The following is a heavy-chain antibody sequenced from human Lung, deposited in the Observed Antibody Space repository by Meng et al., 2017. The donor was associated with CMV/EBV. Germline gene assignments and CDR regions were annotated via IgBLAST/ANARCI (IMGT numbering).Heavy chain of an antibody. CDR1: GGTFSSYA. J-gene: IGHJ5*02. CDR2: IIPILGIA. V-gene: IGHV1-69*10. D-gene: IGHD2-2*02. Sequence: SVXVSXXASGGTFSSYAISWVRQAPGQGLEWMGGIIPILGIANYAKKLQGRVTITADKSTSTAYMELSSLGSEDKAVYYCARGGTIVPADIRGRGWFDPWGQGTXVTVSS. CDR3: ARGGTIVPADIRGRGWFDP.